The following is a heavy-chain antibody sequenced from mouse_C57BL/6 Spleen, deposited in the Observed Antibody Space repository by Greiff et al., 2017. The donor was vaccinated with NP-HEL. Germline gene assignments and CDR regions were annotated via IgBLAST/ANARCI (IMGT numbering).Heavy chain of an antibody. Sequence: QVHVQQSGAELARPGASVKMSCKASGYTFTSYTMHWVKQRPGQGLEWIGYINPSSGYTKYNQKFKDKATLTADKSSSTAYMQLSSLTSEDSAVYYCARGGELGHPFDYWGQGTTLTVSS. CDR1: GYTFTSYT. D-gene: IGHD4-1*01. J-gene: IGHJ2*01. V-gene: IGHV1-4*01. CDR3: ARGGELGHPFDY. CDR2: INPSSGYT.